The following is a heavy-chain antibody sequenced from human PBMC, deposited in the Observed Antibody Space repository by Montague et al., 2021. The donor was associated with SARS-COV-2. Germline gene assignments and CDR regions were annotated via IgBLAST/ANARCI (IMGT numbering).Heavy chain of an antibody. CDR1: GDSVSSNSAT. Sequence: CAISGDSVSSNSATRNWIRQSPSRGLEWLGRTYYRSKWSTNYAVSVQSRITVNPDTSKNHFSLQLNSVTPEDTAVYYCARGQNFGSGNSCNFDHWGQGTLVTVSS. CDR2: TYYRSKWST. J-gene: IGHJ4*02. D-gene: IGHD3-10*01. V-gene: IGHV6-1*01. CDR3: ARGQNFGSGNSCNFDH.